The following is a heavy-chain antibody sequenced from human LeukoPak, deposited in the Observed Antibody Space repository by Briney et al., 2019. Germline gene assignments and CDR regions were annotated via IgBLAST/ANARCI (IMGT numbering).Heavy chain of an antibody. CDR2: IYYSGST. J-gene: IGHJ6*02. D-gene: IGHD4-11*01. Sequence: SETLSLTCTVSGGSISSYYWSWIRQPPGKGLEWIGYIYYSGSTNYNPSLKSRVTISVDTSKNQFSLQLSSVTAADTAVYYCARLPYSNYDYYYYGMDVWGQGTTVTVSS. CDR1: GGSISSYY. V-gene: IGHV4-59*08. CDR3: ARLPYSNYDYYYYGMDV.